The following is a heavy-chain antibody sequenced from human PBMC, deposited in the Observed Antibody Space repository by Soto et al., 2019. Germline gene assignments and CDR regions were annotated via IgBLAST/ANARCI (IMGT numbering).Heavy chain of an antibody. CDR2: IYPGDSDT. Sequence: AVKLSCKGSGDSLSGYWSVLVRQMPGKGLDWMGVIYPGDSDTRYSPSFHGQVTISADKSISTAYLQWSSLKASDTAMYFCARLPGVRGVFDGFNVWGKGTMVTVSS. J-gene: IGHJ3*01. D-gene: IGHD3-10*01. CDR1: GDSLSGYW. V-gene: IGHV5-51*01. CDR3: ARLPGVRGVFDGFNV.